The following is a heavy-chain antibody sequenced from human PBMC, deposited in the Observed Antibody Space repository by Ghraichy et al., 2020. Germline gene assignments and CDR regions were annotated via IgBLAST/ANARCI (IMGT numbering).Heavy chain of an antibody. CDR3: ASGRVRGPYSSSWYPWYFDY. D-gene: IGHD6-13*01. J-gene: IGHJ4*02. CDR2: FDPEDGET. Sequence: ASVKVSCKVSGYTLTELSMHWVRQAPGKGLEWMGGFDPEDGETIYAQKFQGRVTMTEDTSTDTAYMELSSLRSEDTAVYYCASGRVRGPYSSSWYPWYFDYWGQGTLVTVSS. CDR1: GYTLTELS. V-gene: IGHV1-24*01.